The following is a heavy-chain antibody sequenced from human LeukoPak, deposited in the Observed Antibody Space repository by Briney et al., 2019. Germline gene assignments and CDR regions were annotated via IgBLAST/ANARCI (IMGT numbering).Heavy chain of an antibody. CDR3: AMDPTLRQDVPFDY. J-gene: IGHJ4*02. Sequence: GGSLRLSCAASGFTFSSYSMNWVRQAPGKGLEWVSSISSSSSYIYYADSVKGRFTISRDNAKNSLYLQMNSLRAEDTAVYYCAMDPTLRQDVPFDYWGQGTLVTVSS. CDR2: ISSSSSYI. V-gene: IGHV3-21*01. CDR1: GFTFSSYS. D-gene: IGHD3-10*02.